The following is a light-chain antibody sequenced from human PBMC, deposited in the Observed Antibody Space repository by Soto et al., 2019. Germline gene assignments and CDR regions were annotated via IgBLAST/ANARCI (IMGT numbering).Light chain of an antibody. CDR1: QTVGRNY. CDR3: QQYASSPLT. V-gene: IGKV3-20*01. CDR2: GAS. Sequence: EIVLTQSPGTLSLSPGERATLSCRTSQTVGRNYLAWYQQKPGQTPRLLIHGASYRATGIPDRISGSGSGTDFTLIISRLEPEGFAVYYCQQYASSPLTFGGGTKVYIK. J-gene: IGKJ4*01.